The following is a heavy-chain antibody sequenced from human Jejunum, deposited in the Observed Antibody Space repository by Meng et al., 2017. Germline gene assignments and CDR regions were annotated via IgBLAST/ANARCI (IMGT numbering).Heavy chain of an antibody. D-gene: IGHD2-8*01. CDR2: IDQRGST. CDR1: GGPFSGYY. Sequence: SETLSLTCGIFGGPFSGYYWYWIRQPPGKGLEWIGEIDQRGSTNYNPSLMGRVTISVDKYNNEFSLRLTSVTAADPAVYYCARDARPNWFDPWGQGSLVTVSS. V-gene: IGHV4-34*01. J-gene: IGHJ5*02. CDR3: ARDARPNWFDP.